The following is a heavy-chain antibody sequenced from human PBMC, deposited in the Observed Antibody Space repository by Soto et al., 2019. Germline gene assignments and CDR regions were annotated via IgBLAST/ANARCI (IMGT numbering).Heavy chain of an antibody. Sequence: GCSRRLSCTTSGFIFSDYGMSLVRVAPGKGVGWVSGITKTGRSTFLADSVKGRFNITRGNLKKTVYLEKNSLRLDYTALYYCTKDGDGYDCAFDGWGQGTMVTVSS. CDR3: TKDGDGYDCAFDG. V-gene: IGHV3-23*01. D-gene: IGHD5-12*01. CDR1: GFIFSDYG. CDR2: ITKTGRST. J-gene: IGHJ3*01.